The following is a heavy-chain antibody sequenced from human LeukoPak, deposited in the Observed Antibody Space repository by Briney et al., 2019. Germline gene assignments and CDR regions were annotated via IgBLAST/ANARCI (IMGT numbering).Heavy chain of an antibody. CDR2: IRSNSDGGTI. Sequence: GGSLRLSCATSGFTFSNAWMNWVRQAPGKGLEWVGRIRSNSDGGTIDYAPPVKGRFTLSRDDSKTTLYLQMNSLQTEDTDVYYCATDFYDSTWGQGTLVTVSS. V-gene: IGHV3-15*07. CDR3: ATDFYDST. CDR1: GFTFSNAW. D-gene: IGHD3-22*01. J-gene: IGHJ5*02.